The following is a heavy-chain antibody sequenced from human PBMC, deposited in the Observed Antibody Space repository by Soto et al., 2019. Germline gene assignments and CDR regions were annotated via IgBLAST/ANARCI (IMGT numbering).Heavy chain of an antibody. Sequence: GASVKVSCKASGYTFTSYGISWVRQAPGQGLEWMGWISAYNGNTNYAQKLQGRVTMTTDTSTSTAYMELRSLRSDDTAVYYCARDPLSSGWFPKYYYYYGMDVWGQGTTVTVSS. J-gene: IGHJ6*02. CDR2: ISAYNGNT. V-gene: IGHV1-18*01. CDR3: ARDPLSSGWFPKYYYYYGMDV. D-gene: IGHD6-19*01. CDR1: GYTFTSYG.